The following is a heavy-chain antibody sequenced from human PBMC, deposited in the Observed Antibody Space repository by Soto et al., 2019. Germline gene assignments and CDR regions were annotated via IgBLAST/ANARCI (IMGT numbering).Heavy chain of an antibody. CDR3: ARVAAAGKYYYYGMDV. CDR2: ISYDGSNK. V-gene: IGHV3-30-3*01. J-gene: IGHJ6*02. Sequence: PVGSLRLSCAASGFTFSSYAMHWVRQAPGKGLEWVAVISYDGSNKYYADSVKGRFTISRDNSKNTLYLQMNSLRAEDTAVYYCARVAAAGKYYYYGMDVWGQGTTVTVSS. CDR1: GFTFSSYA. D-gene: IGHD6-13*01.